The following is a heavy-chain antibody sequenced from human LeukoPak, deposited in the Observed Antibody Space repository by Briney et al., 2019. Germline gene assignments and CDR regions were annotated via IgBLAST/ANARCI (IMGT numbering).Heavy chain of an antibody. CDR1: GGSFSGYY. CDR2: INHSGST. D-gene: IGHD6-19*01. CDR3: ASSGSGWNYYYYGMDV. V-gene: IGHV4-34*01. J-gene: IGHJ6*02. Sequence: SETLSLTCAVYGGSFSGYYWSWIRQPPGKGLEWIGEINHSGSTNYDPSLKSRVTISVDTSKNQFSLKLSSVTAADTAVYYCASSGSGWNYYYYGMDVWGQGTTVTVSS.